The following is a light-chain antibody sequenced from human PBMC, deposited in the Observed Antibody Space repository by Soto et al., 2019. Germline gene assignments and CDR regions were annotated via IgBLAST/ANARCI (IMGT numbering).Light chain of an antibody. CDR2: DVT. CDR1: SSDVGGYNF. V-gene: IGLV2-14*01. J-gene: IGLJ1*01. CDR3: SSYTSISTYV. Sequence: ALTQPASVSGSPGQSITISCTGTSSDVGGYNFVSWYQQHPDKAPKLMIYDVTNRPSGVSNRFSGSKSGNTASLTISGLQAEDQADYYCSSYTSISTYVFGTGTKLTVL.